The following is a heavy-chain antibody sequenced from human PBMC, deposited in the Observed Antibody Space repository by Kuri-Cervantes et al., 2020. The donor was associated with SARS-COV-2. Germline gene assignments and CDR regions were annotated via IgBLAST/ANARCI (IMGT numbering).Heavy chain of an antibody. Sequence: GESLKISCEASGFTFSDYYVTWIRQAPGKGLEWVSYIGPSGAPIHYADSVKGRFTISRDNAKNSLYLQMNSLRAEDTAVYYCARLFDEVPAAILGVYFDYWGQGTLVTVSS. D-gene: IGHD2-2*02. CDR3: ARLFDEVPAAILGVYFDY. CDR1: GFTFSDYY. CDR2: IGPSGAPI. V-gene: IGHV3-11*04. J-gene: IGHJ4*02.